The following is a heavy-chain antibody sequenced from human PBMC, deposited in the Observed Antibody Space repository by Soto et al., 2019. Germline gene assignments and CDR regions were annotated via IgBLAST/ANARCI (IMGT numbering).Heavy chain of an antibody. D-gene: IGHD6-19*01. V-gene: IGHV2-5*02. CDR3: AHRGSSWQLDY. CDR1: GFSLSTRGVG. J-gene: IGHJ4*02. Sequence: QITLKESGPTLVRPTQTLTLTCTFSGFSLSTRGVGVGWIRQPPGKALEWLGLIYWDDDKRYSPSLKSRLTITKDTSKNQMVLTMTNLDPVDTATYYCAHRGSSWQLDYWGQGTLVTVSS. CDR2: IYWDDDK.